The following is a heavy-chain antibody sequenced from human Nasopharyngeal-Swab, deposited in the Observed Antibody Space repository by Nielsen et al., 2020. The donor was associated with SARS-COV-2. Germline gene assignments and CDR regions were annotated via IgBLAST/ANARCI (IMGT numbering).Heavy chain of an antibody. V-gene: IGHV3-30-3*01. CDR1: GFTFSSYA. J-gene: IGHJ4*02. CDR2: ISYDGSNK. Sequence: GESLKISCAASGFTFSSYAMHWVRQAPGKGLEWVAVISYDGSNKYYADSVKGRFTIPRDNSKNTLYLQMNSLRAEDTAVYYCARDSAVAGRGRVPGYWGQGTLVTVSS. D-gene: IGHD6-19*01. CDR3: ARDSAVAGRGRVPGY.